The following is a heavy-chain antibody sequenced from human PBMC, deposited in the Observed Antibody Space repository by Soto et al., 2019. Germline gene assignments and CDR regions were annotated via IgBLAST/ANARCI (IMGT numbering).Heavy chain of an antibody. V-gene: IGHV4-61*01. Sequence: PAETLSLTCTVSVGSVSSGSYYWSWIRQPPGKGLEWIGYIYYSVSTNYNPSLKSRVTISVDTSKNQFSLKLSSVTAADTAVYYCARVTGYSSSWYWFDPWGQGTLVTVSS. J-gene: IGHJ5*02. CDR1: VGSVSSGSYY. D-gene: IGHD6-13*01. CDR2: IYYSVST. CDR3: ARVTGYSSSWYWFDP.